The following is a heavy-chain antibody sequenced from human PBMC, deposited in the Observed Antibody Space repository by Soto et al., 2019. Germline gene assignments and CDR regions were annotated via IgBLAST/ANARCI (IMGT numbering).Heavy chain of an antibody. D-gene: IGHD5-12*01. V-gene: IGHV3-74*03. CDR2: INHDGTKT. Sequence: GGSLRLSCAASKFSFNNYWMHWVRQVPGKGPVWVSRINHDGTKTEYADSVKVRFTISRDNTKNTLYLQMNSLRADDTAMYYCVREPWGFSGSWYDYWGQGTLVTVSS. CDR3: VREPWGFSGSWYDY. CDR1: KFSFNNYW. J-gene: IGHJ4*02.